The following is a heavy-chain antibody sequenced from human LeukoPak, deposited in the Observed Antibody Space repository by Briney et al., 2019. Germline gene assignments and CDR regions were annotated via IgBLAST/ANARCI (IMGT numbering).Heavy chain of an antibody. V-gene: IGHV7-4-1*02. CDR1: GYTFTSYA. Sequence: ASVKVSCKASGYTFTSYAMNWVRQAPGQGLEWMGWINTNTGNPTYAQGFTGRFVFSLDTSVSTAYLQISSLKAEDTAVYYCARASGNHYYDFWSGYYHGYYYYSMDVWGQGTTVTVSS. J-gene: IGHJ6*02. CDR2: INTNTGNP. CDR3: ARASGNHYYDFWSGYYHGYYYYSMDV. D-gene: IGHD3-3*01.